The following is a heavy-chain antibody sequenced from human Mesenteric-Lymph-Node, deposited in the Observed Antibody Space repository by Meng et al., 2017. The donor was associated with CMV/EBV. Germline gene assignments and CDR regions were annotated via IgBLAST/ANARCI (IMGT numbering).Heavy chain of an antibody. J-gene: IGHJ4*02. V-gene: IGHV3-21*01. CDR1: GFTFSSYS. CDR3: ARPYYYDSSGIDY. CDR2: ISSSSSYI. D-gene: IGHD3-22*01. Sequence: GESLKISCAASGFTFSSYSMNWVRQAPGKGLEWVSSISSSSSYIYYADSVKGRFTISRDNAKNSLNLQMNSLRAEDTAVYYCARPYYYDSSGIDYWGQGTLVTVSS.